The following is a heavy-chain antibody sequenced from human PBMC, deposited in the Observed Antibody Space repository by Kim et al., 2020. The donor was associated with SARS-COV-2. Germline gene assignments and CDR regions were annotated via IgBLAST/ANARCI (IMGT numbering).Heavy chain of an antibody. CDR1: GGSISSGGYY. CDR2: IYYSGST. D-gene: IGHD3-10*01. J-gene: IGHJ5*02. CDR3: ARADNRFGELLYWFDP. Sequence: SETLSLTCTVSGGSISSGGYYWSWIRQHPGKGLEWIGYIYYSGSTYYNPSLKSRVTISVDTSKNQFSLKLSSVTAADTAVYYCARADNRFGELLYWFDPWGQGTLVTVSS. V-gene: IGHV4-31*03.